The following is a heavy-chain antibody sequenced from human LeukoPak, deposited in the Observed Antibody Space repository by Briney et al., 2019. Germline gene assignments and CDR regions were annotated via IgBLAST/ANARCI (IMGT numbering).Heavy chain of an antibody. CDR3: TREARVGNWFDP. V-gene: IGHV1-2*02. Sequence: ASVKVSCRASGYTFTDYYIHWVRQAPGQGLEWMGWINPDNGGTKYAQKFQGRVTMTRDTSIRTVYMDLSRLRSDDTAVFYCTREARVGNWFDPWGQGTQVTVSS. CDR2: INPDNGGT. J-gene: IGHJ5*02. D-gene: IGHD2-2*01. CDR1: GYTFTDYY.